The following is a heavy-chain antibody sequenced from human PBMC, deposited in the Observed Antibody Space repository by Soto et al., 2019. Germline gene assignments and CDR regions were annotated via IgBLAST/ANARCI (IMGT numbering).Heavy chain of an antibody. Sequence: GALGVACAASGFTFSSYAMHGVRQAPGKELEWVAVISYDGSNKYYADSVKGRFAISRDNSKNTLYLQMNSLRDEDTAVYYCARDITMVRGSVGVRPKYYGMDVWGQGTKVTVSS. CDR2: ISYDGSNK. CDR3: ARDITMVRGSVGVRPKYYGMDV. CDR1: GFTFSSYA. J-gene: IGHJ6*02. D-gene: IGHD3-10*01. V-gene: IGHV3-30*09.